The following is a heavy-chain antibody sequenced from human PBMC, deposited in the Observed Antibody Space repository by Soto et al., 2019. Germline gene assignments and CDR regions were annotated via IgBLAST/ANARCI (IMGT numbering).Heavy chain of an antibody. CDR2: ISAYNGNT. CDR1: GYTFTSYG. D-gene: IGHD2-2*01. Sequence: ASVKVSCKASGYTFTSYGISWVRQAPGQGLEWMGRISAYNGNTNYAQKLQGRVTMTTDTSTSTAYMELMSLRSDDTAVYYCARDRSYCSSTSCYASPYYYYGMDVWGQGTTVTVSS. J-gene: IGHJ6*02. CDR3: ARDRSYCSSTSCYASPYYYYGMDV. V-gene: IGHV1-18*01.